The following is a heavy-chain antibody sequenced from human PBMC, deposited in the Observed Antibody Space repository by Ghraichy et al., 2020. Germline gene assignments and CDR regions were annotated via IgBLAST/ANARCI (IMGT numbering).Heavy chain of an antibody. J-gene: IGHJ4*02. V-gene: IGHV3-23*01. CDR1: GFTFSSYA. CDR3: AKDLGYDYIWGSYRVFDFDY. D-gene: IGHD3-16*02. Sequence: GGSLRLSCAASGFTFSSYAMSWVRQAPGKGLEWVSAISGSGGSTYYADSVKGRFTISRDNSKNTLYLQMNSLRAEDTAVYYCAKDLGYDYIWGSYRVFDFDYWGQGTLVTVSS. CDR2: ISGSGGST.